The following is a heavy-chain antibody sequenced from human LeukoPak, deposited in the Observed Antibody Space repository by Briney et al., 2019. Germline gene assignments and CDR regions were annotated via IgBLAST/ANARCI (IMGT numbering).Heavy chain of an antibody. CDR1: GGSISSSSYY. Sequence: PSETLSLTCTVSGGSISSSSYYWGWIRQPPGKGLEWIGSIYYSGSTYYNPSLKSRVTISVDTSKNQFSLKLSSVTAADTAVYYCARGKGFTIFGVVTYNWFDPWGQGTLVTVSS. CDR3: ARGKGFTIFGVVTYNWFDP. CDR2: IYYSGST. V-gene: IGHV4-39*07. J-gene: IGHJ5*02. D-gene: IGHD3-3*01.